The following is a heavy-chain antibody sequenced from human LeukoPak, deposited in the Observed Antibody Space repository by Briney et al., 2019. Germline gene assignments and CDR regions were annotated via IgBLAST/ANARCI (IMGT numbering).Heavy chain of an antibody. V-gene: IGHV4-39*07. D-gene: IGHD2-15*01. J-gene: IGHJ6*03. CDR1: GASVSGSNYY. CDR3: ARVGRYCSGGSCYSEDYYYYMDV. Sequence: PSETLSLTCAVSGASVSGSNYYWGWIRQPPGKGLEWIGNIYSSGSTYYNASLQSRVTIAIDTSKNQFSLKLSSVTAADTAVYYCARVGRYCSGGSCYSEDYYYYMDVWGKGTTVTVSS. CDR2: IYSSGST.